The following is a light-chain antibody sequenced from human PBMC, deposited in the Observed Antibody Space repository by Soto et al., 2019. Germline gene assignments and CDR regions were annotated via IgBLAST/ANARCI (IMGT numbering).Light chain of an antibody. V-gene: IGLV2-11*01. J-gene: IGLJ1*01. Sequence: GRAPKLMIYDVSKRPSGVPDRFSGSKSGNTASLTISGLQAEDEADYYCCSYAGSYTEVFGTGTKVTVL. CDR2: DVS. CDR3: CSYAGSYTEV.